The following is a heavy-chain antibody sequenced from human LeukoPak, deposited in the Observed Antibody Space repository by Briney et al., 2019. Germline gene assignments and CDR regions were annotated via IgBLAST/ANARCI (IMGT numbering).Heavy chain of an antibody. J-gene: IGHJ4*02. D-gene: IGHD3-10*01. CDR2: IYYSGST. V-gene: IGHV4-59*01. CDR1: GGSISSYY. CDR3: AARSQGSSLDYFVY. Sequence: SETLSLTCTVSGGSISSYYWSWIRQPPGTGLEWIGYIYYSGSTNYNPSLKSRVTISVDTSKNQFSLKLRSVTAADTAVYYCAARSQGSSLDYFVYWGQGKVVTVSS.